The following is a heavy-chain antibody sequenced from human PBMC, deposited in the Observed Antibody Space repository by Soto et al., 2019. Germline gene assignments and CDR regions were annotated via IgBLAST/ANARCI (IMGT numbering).Heavy chain of an antibody. Sequence: SETLSLTCTVSGGSISSGDYSWSWVRQSPGKGLEWIGEINHSGSTNYNPSLKSRVTISVDTSKNQFSLKLSSVTAADTAVYYCARMIGYSYGYAYYYYGMDVWGQGTTVTVSS. D-gene: IGHD5-18*01. V-gene: IGHV4-30-2*06. CDR3: ARMIGYSYGYAYYYYGMDV. CDR1: GGSISSGDYS. J-gene: IGHJ6*02. CDR2: INHSGST.